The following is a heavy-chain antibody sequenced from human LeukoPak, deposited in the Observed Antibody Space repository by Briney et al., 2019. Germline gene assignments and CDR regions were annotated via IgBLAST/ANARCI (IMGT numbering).Heavy chain of an antibody. V-gene: IGHV3-23*01. CDR2: ISGSGGST. CDR1: GFTFSSYA. Sequence: PGGSLRLSXAASGFTFSSYAMSWVRQAPGKGLEWLPAISGSGGSTYYADSVKGRFTISRDNSKNTLYLQMNSLRAEDTAVYYCAKDTYYDSSGNFDYWGQGTLVTVSS. D-gene: IGHD3-22*01. J-gene: IGHJ4*02. CDR3: AKDTYYDSSGNFDY.